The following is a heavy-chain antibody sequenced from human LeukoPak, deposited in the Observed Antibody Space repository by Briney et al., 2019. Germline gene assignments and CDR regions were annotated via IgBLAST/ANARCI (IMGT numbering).Heavy chain of an antibody. CDR2: IYSGGST. CDR1: GFTVSSNY. Sequence: GGSLRLSCAASGFTVSSNYMSWVRQAPGKGLEWVSVIYSGGSTYYADSVKGRFTISKDNSKNTLYLQMNSLRAEDTAVYYCARVQSYYDSSGYTRTMDVWGKGTTVTVSS. J-gene: IGHJ6*03. D-gene: IGHD3-22*01. CDR3: ARVQSYYDSSGYTRTMDV. V-gene: IGHV3-53*01.